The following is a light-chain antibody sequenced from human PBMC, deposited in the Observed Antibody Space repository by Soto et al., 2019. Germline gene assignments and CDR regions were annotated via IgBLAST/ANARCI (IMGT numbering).Light chain of an antibody. Sequence: DIQMTQSPSSVSASVGDRVTITCRASQGISSWLAWFQQKPGKAPNLLIYGSSNLQSGVPSRFSGSESGTDLTLTIRSLQPEDFATYYCQQANLSLFSFRPGTKVDMK. CDR2: GSS. J-gene: IGKJ3*01. CDR3: QQANLSLFS. V-gene: IGKV1-12*01. CDR1: QGISSW.